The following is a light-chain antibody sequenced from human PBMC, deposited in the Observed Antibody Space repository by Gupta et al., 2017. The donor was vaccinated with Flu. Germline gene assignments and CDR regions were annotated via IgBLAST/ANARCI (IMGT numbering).Light chain of an antibody. CDR2: AAS. CDR3: LQDADYPRT. J-gene: IGKJ1*01. V-gene: IGKV1-6*01. CDR1: QGIRRD. Sequence: SQGIRRDLGWYQQKPGKAPKLLLYAASNLQRGVPSRFSGSASGTDFTLTINSLQPEDFATYYCLQDADYPRTFGQGTKVEI.